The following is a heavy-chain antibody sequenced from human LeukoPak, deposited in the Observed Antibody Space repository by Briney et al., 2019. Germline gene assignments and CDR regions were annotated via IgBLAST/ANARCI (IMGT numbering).Heavy chain of an antibody. CDR1: GGTFISYA. CDR2: IIPIFGTA. CDR3: ARDSGVWGSYRTSAFDI. J-gene: IGHJ3*02. Sequence: ASXKVSCKASGGTFISYAISWVRQAPGQGLEWMGGIIPIFGTANYAQKFQGRVTNTTDENTRTEYMEVSSLRSEDTAVYYCARDSGVWGSYRTSAFDIWGQGTMVTVSS. V-gene: IGHV1-69*05. D-gene: IGHD3-16*02.